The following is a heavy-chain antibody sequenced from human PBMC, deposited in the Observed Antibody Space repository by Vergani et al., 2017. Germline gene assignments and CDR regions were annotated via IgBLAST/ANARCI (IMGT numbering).Heavy chain of an antibody. J-gene: IGHJ4*02. CDR1: GGSFSGYY. Sequence: QVQLQQWGAGLLKPSETLSLTCAVYGGSFSGYYWSWIRQPPGKGLEWMGKINHSGSTNYNPSLKRRVTITVDTSKNQFSLKLGSVTAADTAVYYCARGKSAYSSGWFLYWGQGTLVTVSS. D-gene: IGHD6-19*01. V-gene: IGHV4-34*01. CDR2: INHSGST. CDR3: ARGKSAYSSGWFLY.